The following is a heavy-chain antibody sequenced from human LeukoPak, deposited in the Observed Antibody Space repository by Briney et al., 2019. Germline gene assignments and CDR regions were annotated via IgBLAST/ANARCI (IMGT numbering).Heavy chain of an antibody. J-gene: IGHJ6*02. V-gene: IGHV3-30-3*01. D-gene: IGHD2-2*01. CDR3: ARGYCSSTSCYGYYYYGMDV. CDR1: GFTFSSYA. Sequence: GGSLRLSCAASGFTFSSYAMHWVRQAPGKGLEWVAVISYDGSNKYYADSVKGRFTISRDNSKNTLYLQMNSLRAEDTAVYYCARGYCSSTSCYGYYYYGMDVWGQGTTVTASS. CDR2: ISYDGSNK.